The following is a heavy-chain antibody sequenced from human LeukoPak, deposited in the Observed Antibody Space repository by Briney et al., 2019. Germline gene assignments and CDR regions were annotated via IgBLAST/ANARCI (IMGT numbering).Heavy chain of an antibody. CDR1: GGSFSGYY. J-gene: IGHJ4*02. CDR3: ARHPYYYGSGSYSFGY. CDR2: INHSGST. Sequence: PSETLSLTCAVYGGSFSGYYWSWIRQPPGKGLEWIGEINHSGSTNYNPSLKSRVTISVDTSKNQFSLKLSSVTAADTAVYYCARHPYYYGSGSYSFGYWGQGTLVTVSS. V-gene: IGHV4-34*01. D-gene: IGHD3-10*01.